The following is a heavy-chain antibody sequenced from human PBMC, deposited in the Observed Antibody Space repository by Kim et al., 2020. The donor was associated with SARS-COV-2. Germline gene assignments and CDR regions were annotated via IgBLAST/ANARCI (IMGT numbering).Heavy chain of an antibody. V-gene: IGHV1-69*04. J-gene: IGHJ6*02. D-gene: IGHD2-2*01. CDR3: AREVPPLGPSAMSALRQGDYYYSGMDV. Sequence: SVKVSCKAFGGPSRSYGLSWVRQAPGQGLEWMGRIIPIGNMTDYAQKFQGRVTITADRINTVYMELTSLRPEDTAVYYCAREVPPLGPSAMSALRQGDYYYSGMDVWGQGTTVTVSS. CDR2: IIPIGNMT. CDR1: GGPSRSYG.